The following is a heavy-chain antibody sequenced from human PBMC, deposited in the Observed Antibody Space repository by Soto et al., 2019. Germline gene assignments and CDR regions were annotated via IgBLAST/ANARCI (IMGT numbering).Heavy chain of an antibody. V-gene: IGHV2-5*01. J-gene: IGHJ5*02. CDR2: IYWNDDK. CDR3: AHRRVGFGELLNGNWFDP. D-gene: IGHD3-10*01. CDR1: GFSLSTSGVG. Sequence: ITLKESGPTLVKPTQTLTLTCTFSGFSLSTSGVGVGWIRQPPGKALEWLALIYWNDDKRNSPSLKSRHTITKDTSKNQEVLTMTHMDPVDTATYYWAHRRVGFGELLNGNWFDPWGQGTLVTVSS.